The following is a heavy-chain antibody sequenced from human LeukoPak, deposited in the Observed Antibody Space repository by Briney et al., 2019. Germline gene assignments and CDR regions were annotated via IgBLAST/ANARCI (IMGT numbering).Heavy chain of an antibody. V-gene: IGHV4-39*07. CDR1: GGSISSGSYY. CDR2: INHSGST. CDR3: ARANWGPIDY. D-gene: IGHD7-27*01. J-gene: IGHJ4*02. Sequence: SETLSLTCTVSGGSISSGSYYWSWIRQPPGKGLEWIGEINHSGSTNYNPSLKSRVTISVDTSKNQFSLKLSSVTAADTAVYYCARANWGPIDYWGQGTLVTVSS.